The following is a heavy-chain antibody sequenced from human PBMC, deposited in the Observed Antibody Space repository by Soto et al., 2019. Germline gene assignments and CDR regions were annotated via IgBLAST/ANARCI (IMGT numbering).Heavy chain of an antibody. V-gene: IGHV3-7*01. CDR2: IRQDGGDK. CDR3: VRDAVVSGVDYFDS. J-gene: IGHJ4*02. D-gene: IGHD2-8*01. Sequence: PGGSLRLSCAASGFTFSSYWMSWVRQAPGKGLEWVANIRQDGGDKYFLDSVKGRFTISRDNAKNSLYLQMNSLRVEDTAIYYCVRDAVVSGVDYFDSWGQGTLVTVSS. CDR1: GFTFSSYW.